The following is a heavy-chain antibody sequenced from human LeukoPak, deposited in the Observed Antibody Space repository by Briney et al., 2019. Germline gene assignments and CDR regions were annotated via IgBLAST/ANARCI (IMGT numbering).Heavy chain of an antibody. V-gene: IGHV3-23*01. D-gene: IGHD5-18*01. CDR2: ITANSAGS. CDR3: ARDDGWIQFNF. J-gene: IGHJ4*02. CDR1: GFYYNNYG. Sequence: GGSLRLSCVASGFYYNNYGMNWVRQAPGKGLEWVAGITANSAGSYYANSVEGRFTISRDNSKSTVYLQVNSLRAGDTALYYCARDDGWIQFNFWGQGTLVTVSS.